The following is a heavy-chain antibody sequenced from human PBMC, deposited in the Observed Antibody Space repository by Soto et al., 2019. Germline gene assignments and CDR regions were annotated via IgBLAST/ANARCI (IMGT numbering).Heavy chain of an antibody. V-gene: IGHV3-48*01. CDR2: ISSSSSTI. D-gene: IGHD6-19*01. Sequence: EVQLVESGGGLVQPGGSLRLSCVASGFTFSSYSMNWVRQAPGKGLEWVSYISSSSSTIYYADSVKGRFTISRDNAKNSLYLQMNSLRAEDTAVYYCARAAYSSGWYGGRDAFDIWGQGTMVTVSS. CDR3: ARAAYSSGWYGGRDAFDI. J-gene: IGHJ3*02. CDR1: GFTFSSYS.